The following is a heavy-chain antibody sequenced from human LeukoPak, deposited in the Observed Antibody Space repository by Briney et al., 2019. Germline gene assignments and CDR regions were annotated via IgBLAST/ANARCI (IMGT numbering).Heavy chain of an antibody. D-gene: IGHD4-23*01. J-gene: IGHJ4*02. CDR1: GGSISSYD. Sequence: PSGTLSLTCTVSGGSISSYDWSWIRQSPGKGLEWIGYFSYSGSTNYNPSLKSRVTISVDTSKNQFSLKLSSVTAADTAVYYCARGFGYGGNSDHWGQGTLVTVSS. CDR3: ARGFGYGGNSDH. CDR2: FSYSGST. V-gene: IGHV4-59*01.